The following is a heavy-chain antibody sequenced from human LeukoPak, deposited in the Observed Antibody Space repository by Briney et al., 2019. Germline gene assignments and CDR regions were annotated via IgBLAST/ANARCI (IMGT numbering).Heavy chain of an antibody. CDR2: ISSSSSYI. Sequence: GGSLRLSCAASGFTFSSYSMNWVRQAPGKGLEWVSSISSSSSYIFYADSVKGRFTISRDNAKNSLYLRMNSLRAEDTAVYYCARGGYGSGSYYSYYVMDVWGKGTTVTVSS. V-gene: IGHV3-21*01. J-gene: IGHJ6*04. CDR1: GFTFSSYS. CDR3: ARGGYGSGSYYSYYVMDV. D-gene: IGHD3-10*01.